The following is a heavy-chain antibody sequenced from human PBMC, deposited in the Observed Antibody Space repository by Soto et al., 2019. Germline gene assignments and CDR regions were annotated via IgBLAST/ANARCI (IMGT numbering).Heavy chain of an antibody. CDR1: GGSISSSSYF. J-gene: IGHJ5*02. V-gene: IGHV4-39*01. Sequence: QLQLQESGPGLVKPSETLCLTCTVSGGSISSSSYFWGWIRQPPGKGLEWIGSIYYSGSTYYNPSLKSRVTVSVDTSKNQFSLKLNSVTAADTAVYYCARHRSDFWFDPWGQGTLVTVSS. D-gene: IGHD2-15*01. CDR2: IYYSGST. CDR3: ARHRSDFWFDP.